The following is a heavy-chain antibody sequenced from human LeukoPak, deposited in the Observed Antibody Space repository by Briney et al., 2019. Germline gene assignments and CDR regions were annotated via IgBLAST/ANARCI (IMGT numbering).Heavy chain of an antibody. Sequence: SETLSLTCTVSGGSISSYYWSWIRQPPGKGLEWIGYIYYSGSTNYNPSLKSRVTISVDTSKNQFSLKLSSVTAADTAVYYCARLEWEAXTXHFDYWGQGTLVTVS. V-gene: IGHV4-59*08. J-gene: IGHJ4*02. D-gene: IGHD1-26*01. CDR3: ARLEWEAXTXHFDY. CDR1: GGSISSYY. CDR2: IYYSGST.